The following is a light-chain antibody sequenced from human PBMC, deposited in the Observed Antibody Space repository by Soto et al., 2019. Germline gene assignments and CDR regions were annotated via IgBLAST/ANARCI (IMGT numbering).Light chain of an antibody. Sequence: QSVLTQPASVSGSPGQSITISCTGTSSDVGSYNLVSWYKQHPGKTPKLMIYEVSKRPSGVSNRFSGSKSGNTASLTISRLQAEDEADYYCCSYAGSSTPLIFGTGTKVTVL. CDR1: SSDVGSYNL. CDR3: CSYAGSSTPLI. V-gene: IGLV2-23*02. CDR2: EVS. J-gene: IGLJ1*01.